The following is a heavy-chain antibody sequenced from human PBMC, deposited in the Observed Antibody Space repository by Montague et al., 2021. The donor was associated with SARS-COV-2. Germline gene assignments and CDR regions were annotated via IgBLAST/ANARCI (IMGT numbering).Heavy chain of an antibody. CDR2: IYYSGST. CDR3: AREGYYDSSGYYVHDAFDI. Sequence: SETLSLTCTVSGGSITSYSWSWIRQPPGKGLEWIGYIYYSGSTNYNPSLKSRVTMSVDTSKNQFSLKLSSVTAADTAVFYCAREGYYDSSGYYVHDAFDIWGQGTMVTVSS. D-gene: IGHD3-22*01. CDR1: GGSITSYS. J-gene: IGHJ3*02. V-gene: IGHV4-59*01.